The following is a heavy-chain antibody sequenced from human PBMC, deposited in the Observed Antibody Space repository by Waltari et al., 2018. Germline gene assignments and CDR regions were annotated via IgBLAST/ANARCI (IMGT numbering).Heavy chain of an antibody. CDR2: VYFTGTT. CDR3: ARAYDSTGYYRYFDL. J-gene: IGHJ2*01. CDR1: GAPISSSVHY. D-gene: IGHD3-22*01. V-gene: IGHV4-39*01. Sequence: QLQLQESGPGLVKPSETLSLACNVSGAPISSSVHYWGWIRQPPGKGLGWIGSVYFTGTTYYNPSVKSRISISVDTSKSQFSLRLTSVTAADTAVYYCARAYDSTGYYRYFDLWGRGTLVTVSS.